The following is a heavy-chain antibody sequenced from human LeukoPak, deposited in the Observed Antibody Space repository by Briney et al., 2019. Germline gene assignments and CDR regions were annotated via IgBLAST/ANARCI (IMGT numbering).Heavy chain of an antibody. D-gene: IGHD6-19*01. Sequence: GASVKVSCKASGVTFSNYAISWVRQAPGQGLEWMGGIIPMFSAADYAQKFQDRVTITADESTSTAYMELSSLRSEDTAVYYCARGAPEWQWLALEYFQHWGQGTLVTVSS. V-gene: IGHV1-69*13. CDR2: IIPMFSAA. CDR1: GVTFSNYA. CDR3: ARGAPEWQWLALEYFQH. J-gene: IGHJ1*01.